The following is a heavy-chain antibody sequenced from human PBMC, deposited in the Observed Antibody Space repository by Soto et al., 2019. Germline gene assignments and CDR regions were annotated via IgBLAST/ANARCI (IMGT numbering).Heavy chain of an antibody. CDR3: ARVAPIAAAGIDLYYLDY. J-gene: IGHJ4*02. CDR2: INHSGST. Sequence: QVQLQQWGAGLLKPSETLSLTCAVYGGSFSGYYWSWIRQPPGKGLEWIGKINHSGSTNYNPSLKSRVTISVDTSKNQFSLKLSSVTAADTPVYYCARVAPIAAAGIDLYYLDYWGQGTLVTVSS. V-gene: IGHV4-34*01. D-gene: IGHD6-13*01. CDR1: GGSFSGYY.